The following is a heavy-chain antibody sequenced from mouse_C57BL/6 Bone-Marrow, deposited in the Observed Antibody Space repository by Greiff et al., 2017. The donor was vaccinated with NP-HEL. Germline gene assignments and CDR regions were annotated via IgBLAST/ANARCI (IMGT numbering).Heavy chain of an antibody. V-gene: IGHV1-81*01. Sequence: QVQLQQSGAELARPGASVKLSCKASGYTFTSYGISWVKQRTGQGLEWIGEIYPRSGNTYYNEKFKGKATLTADKSSSTAYMELRSLTSEDSAVYFCARGYYGSSSRYFDVWGTGTTVTVSS. D-gene: IGHD1-1*01. CDR2: IYPRSGNT. CDR1: GYTFTSYG. J-gene: IGHJ1*03. CDR3: ARGYYGSSSRYFDV.